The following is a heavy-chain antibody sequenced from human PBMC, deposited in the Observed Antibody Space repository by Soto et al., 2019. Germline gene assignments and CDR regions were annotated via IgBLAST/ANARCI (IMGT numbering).Heavy chain of an antibody. CDR2: IWYDGSNK. Sequence: QPGGSLRLSCAASGFTFSSYGMHWVRQAPGKGLEWVAVIWYDGSNKYYADSVKGRFTISRDNSKNTLYLQMNSLRAEDTAVYYCARENRRGSGSNFDYWGQGTLVTVSS. J-gene: IGHJ4*02. CDR3: ARENRRGSGSNFDY. D-gene: IGHD6-19*01. V-gene: IGHV3-33*01. CDR1: GFTFSSYG.